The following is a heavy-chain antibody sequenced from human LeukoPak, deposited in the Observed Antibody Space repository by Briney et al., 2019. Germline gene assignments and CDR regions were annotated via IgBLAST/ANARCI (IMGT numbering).Heavy chain of an antibody. CDR2: ISASGSST. D-gene: IGHD2-2*01. CDR3: TKDRYCPSTNCPIDY. J-gene: IGHJ4*02. CDR1: GFTFSSYA. Sequence: GGSLRLSCAASGFTFSSYAMSWVRQAPGKGLEWASTISASGSSTYYADSVKGRFTISRDNAKNSLYLQMNSLRAEDTAMYYCTKDRYCPSTNCPIDYWGQGTLVTVSS. V-gene: IGHV3-23*01.